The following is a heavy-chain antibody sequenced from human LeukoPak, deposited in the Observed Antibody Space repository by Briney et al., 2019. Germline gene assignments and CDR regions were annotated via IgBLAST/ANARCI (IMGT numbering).Heavy chain of an antibody. CDR1: GFTFSDYA. CDR2: ISGDGSDT. J-gene: IGHJ4*02. CDR3: AKRDLGVGKDFWSGYPYYFDY. V-gene: IGHV3-23*01. Sequence: GGSLRLSCAASGFTFSDYAMTWVRQAPGKGLEWVSIISGDGSDTHHADSVKGRFTISRDNSKNTLYLQMNSLRAEDTAVYYCAKRDLGVGKDFWSGYPYYFDYWGQGTLVTVSS. D-gene: IGHD3-3*01.